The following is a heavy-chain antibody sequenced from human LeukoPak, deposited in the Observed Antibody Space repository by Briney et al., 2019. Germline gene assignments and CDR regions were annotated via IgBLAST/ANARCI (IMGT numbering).Heavy chain of an antibody. Sequence: SETLSLTCAVYGGSFSGYYWSWIRKPPGKGLEWIGEINHSGTTNYNPSLKSRVTISVDTSKNQFSLKLSSVTAADTAVYYCARARPRYCSSTSCYVHYYYGMDVWGQGTTVTVSS. J-gene: IGHJ6*02. CDR3: ARARPRYCSSTSCYVHYYYGMDV. CDR1: GGSFSGYY. V-gene: IGHV4-34*01. CDR2: INHSGTT. D-gene: IGHD2-2*01.